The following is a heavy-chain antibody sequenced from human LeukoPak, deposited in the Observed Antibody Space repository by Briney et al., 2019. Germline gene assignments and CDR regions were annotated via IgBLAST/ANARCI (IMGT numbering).Heavy chain of an antibody. Sequence: GGSLRLSCAASGFTFSSYGMHWVRQAPGKGLEWVAFIRYDGSNKYYADSVKGRFTISRDNSKNTLYLKMNTLRAEDTAVYYCAKWPYCSSTSCYTRQPDYWGQGTLVTVSS. CDR2: IRYDGSNK. D-gene: IGHD2-2*02. CDR3: AKWPYCSSTSCYTRQPDY. V-gene: IGHV3-30*02. J-gene: IGHJ4*02. CDR1: GFTFSSYG.